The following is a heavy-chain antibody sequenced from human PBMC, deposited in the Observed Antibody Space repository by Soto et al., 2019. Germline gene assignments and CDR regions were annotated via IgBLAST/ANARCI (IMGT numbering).Heavy chain of an antibody. CDR3: ARVGGSSTKHYYYGMDV. D-gene: IGHD2-2*01. Sequence: GGSLRLSCAASGFTFSSYSMNWVRQAPGKGLEWVSSISSSSYIYYADSVKGRFTISRDNAKNSLYLQMNSLRAEDTAVYYCARVGGSSTKHYYYGMDVWGQGTTVTVSS. J-gene: IGHJ6*02. CDR2: ISSSSYI. CDR1: GFTFSSYS. V-gene: IGHV3-21*01.